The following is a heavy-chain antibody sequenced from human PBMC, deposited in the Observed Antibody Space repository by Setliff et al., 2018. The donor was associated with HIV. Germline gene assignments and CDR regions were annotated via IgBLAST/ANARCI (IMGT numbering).Heavy chain of an antibody. CDR2: IYATGST. D-gene: IGHD6-13*01. V-gene: IGHV4-4*09. CDR3: ARHPPHDSTWPYYYYGMDV. J-gene: IGHJ6*02. CDR1: GGSINSYY. Sequence: TLSLTCTVSGGSINSYYWSWIRQPPGKGLEWVGYIYATGSTNYNPSLKGRVTVSVDTAKNQFSLRLSSVTAADTAVYYCARHPPHDSTWPYYYYGMDVWGQGTTVTVS.